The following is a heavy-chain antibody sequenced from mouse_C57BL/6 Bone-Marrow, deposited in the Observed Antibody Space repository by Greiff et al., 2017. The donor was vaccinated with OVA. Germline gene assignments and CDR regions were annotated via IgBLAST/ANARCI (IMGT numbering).Heavy chain of an antibody. CDR3: TRSDYYGSSPWYFDV. Sequence: VQLQQSGTVLARPGASVKMSCKTSGYTFTSYWMHWVKQRPGQGLEWIGAIYPGNSDTSYNQKFKGKAKLTAVTSASTAYMELSSLTNEDSAVYYWTRSDYYGSSPWYFDVWGTGTTVTVSS. J-gene: IGHJ1*03. D-gene: IGHD1-1*01. CDR1: GYTFTSYW. CDR2: IYPGNSDT. V-gene: IGHV1-5*01.